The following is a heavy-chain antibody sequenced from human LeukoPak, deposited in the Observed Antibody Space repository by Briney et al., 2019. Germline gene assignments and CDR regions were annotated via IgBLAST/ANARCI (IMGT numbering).Heavy chain of an antibody. V-gene: IGHV4-34*01. CDR1: GGSFSGYY. CDR3: ARLSIYYYYMDV. D-gene: IGHD2-21*01. J-gene: IGHJ6*03. CDR2: INNSGST. Sequence: KPSETLSLTCAVYGGSFSGYYWSWIRHPPGKGLEWIGEINNSGSTNYNPSLKSRVPISVDTSKNQFSLKLSSVTAADTAVYYCARLSIYYYYMDVWGKGTTVTVSS.